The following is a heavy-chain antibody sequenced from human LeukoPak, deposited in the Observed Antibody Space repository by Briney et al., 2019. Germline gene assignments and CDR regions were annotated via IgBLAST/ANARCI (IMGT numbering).Heavy chain of an antibody. Sequence: GGSLRHSCAASGFTFSNSWMTWVRQAPGKGLEWVANIREDGGEKYYVDSVKGRFTISRDNAKNSLYLQMNSLRAEDTAVYYCARINTAIFSSSDYWGQGTLVTVSS. D-gene: IGHD2-21*02. CDR2: IREDGGEK. CDR3: ARINTAIFSSSDY. CDR1: GFTFSNSW. J-gene: IGHJ4*02. V-gene: IGHV3-7*05.